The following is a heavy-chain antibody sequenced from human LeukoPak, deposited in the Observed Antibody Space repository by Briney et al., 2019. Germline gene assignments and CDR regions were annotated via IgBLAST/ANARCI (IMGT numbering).Heavy chain of an antibody. CDR1: GYTFSGHY. V-gene: IGHV3-30*18. Sequence: SCKASGYTFSGHYMHWVRQAPGKGLEWVAFTSHGGMYNYYSDSVKGRFTISGDNSKNTLYLQMNSLRPEDTAVYYCTKGGGISANPLDPWGQGTLVIVSS. J-gene: IGHJ5*02. CDR3: TKGGGISANPLDP. CDR2: TSHGGMYN. D-gene: IGHD4-23*01.